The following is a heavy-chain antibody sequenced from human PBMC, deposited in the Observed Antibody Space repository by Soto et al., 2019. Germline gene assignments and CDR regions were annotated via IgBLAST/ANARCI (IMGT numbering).Heavy chain of an antibody. J-gene: IGHJ4*02. CDR1: GGSISNYY. Sequence: SETLSLTFTVSGGSISNYYFSWIRHPPVNGLEWIGYIYYIGNTXXXPSLKXRFTXSXXXXXXXFSXRLSSVTAANTAVYYCARRGDYGDFDYWGQGTLVTVSS. D-gene: IGHD4-17*01. CDR2: IYYIGNT. CDR3: ARRGDYGDFDY. V-gene: IGHV4-59*08.